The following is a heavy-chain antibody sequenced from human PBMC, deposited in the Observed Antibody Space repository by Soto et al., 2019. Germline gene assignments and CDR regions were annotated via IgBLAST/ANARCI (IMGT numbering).Heavy chain of an antibody. V-gene: IGHV4-4*02. Sequence: PXGTLSLTCAVSGGSISSSNWWSCVRQPPGKGLEWIGEIYHSGSTNYNPSLKSRVTISVDKSKNQFSLKLSSVTAADTAVYYCASLRVAAYNWFDPWGQGTLVTVSS. D-gene: IGHD2-15*01. J-gene: IGHJ5*02. CDR1: GGSISSSNW. CDR2: IYHSGST. CDR3: ASLRVAAYNWFDP.